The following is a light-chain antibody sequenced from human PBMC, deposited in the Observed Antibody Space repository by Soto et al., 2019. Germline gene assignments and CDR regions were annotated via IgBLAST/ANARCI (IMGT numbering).Light chain of an antibody. CDR3: QQYGSSPLIS. V-gene: IGKV3-20*01. J-gene: IGKJ5*01. CDR2: GAS. CDR1: QSASSSY. Sequence: EIVMTQSPATLSVYPGERATLSCRASQSASSSYLAWYQQTPGQAPRLLIYGASSRATGIPDRFSGSGSGRDFTLTISGLEPEDFAVYYCQQYGSSPLISFGQGTRLEI.